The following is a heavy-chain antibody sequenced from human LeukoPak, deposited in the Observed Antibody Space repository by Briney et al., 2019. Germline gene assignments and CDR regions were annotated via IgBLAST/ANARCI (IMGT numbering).Heavy chain of an antibody. J-gene: IGHJ4*02. CDR2: INSDETST. V-gene: IGHV3-74*01. Sequence: PGGSLRLSCAASGFIFSNYWMHWVRQAPGKGLVWVSRINSDETSTTYADSVRGRFTLSRDNAKNTLYLQMNSLRDEDTAVYYCARFNGYYVSFDYWGQGTLVTVSS. D-gene: IGHD3-10*02. CDR3: ARFNGYYVSFDY. CDR1: GFIFSNYW.